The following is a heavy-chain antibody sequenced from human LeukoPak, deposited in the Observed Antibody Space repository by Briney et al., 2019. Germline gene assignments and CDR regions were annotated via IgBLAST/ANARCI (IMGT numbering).Heavy chain of an antibody. D-gene: IGHD3-9*01. CDR1: GGSFSGYY. CDR3: ARVLSWGILTGYHDYYFDY. J-gene: IGHJ4*02. V-gene: IGHV4-34*01. CDR2: INHSGST. Sequence: SETLSLTCAVYGGSFSGYYWGWIRQPPGKGLEWIGEINHSGSTNYNPSLKSRVTISVDTSKNQFSLKLSSVTAADTAVYYCARVLSWGILTGYHDYYFDYWGQGTLVTVSS.